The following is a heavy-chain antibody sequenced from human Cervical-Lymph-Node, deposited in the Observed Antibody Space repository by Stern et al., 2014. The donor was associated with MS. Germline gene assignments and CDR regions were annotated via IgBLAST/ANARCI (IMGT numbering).Heavy chain of an antibody. V-gene: IGHV4-61*02. D-gene: IGHD6-6*01. J-gene: IGHJ4*02. CDR3: ARTYGSSSGVFDS. CDR2: IYTSGFF. CDR1: GCSVGTGNYY. Sequence: QVQLQESGPGLVKPSQTLSLTCSVSGCSVGTGNYYWSWIRQPAGNGLEWIGRIYTSGFFNSTPPLESRVTLSKAPSKNHFPLRLLSVTAADTAVYYCARTYGSSSGVFDSWGQGTLVTVSS.